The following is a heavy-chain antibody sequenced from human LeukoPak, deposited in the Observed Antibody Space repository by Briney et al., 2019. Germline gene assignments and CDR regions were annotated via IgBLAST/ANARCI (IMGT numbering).Heavy chain of an antibody. D-gene: IGHD5-18*01. CDR1: GGSFSDYY. V-gene: IGHV4-34*01. Sequence: PSETLSLTCAVYGGSFSDYYWSWIRQPPGKGLEWIGSIYYSGSTYYNPSLKSRVTISVDTSKNQFSLKLSSVTAADTAVYYCARHERGYSYGSGYWGQGTLVTVSS. CDR3: ARHERGYSYGSGY. CDR2: IYYSGST. J-gene: IGHJ4*02.